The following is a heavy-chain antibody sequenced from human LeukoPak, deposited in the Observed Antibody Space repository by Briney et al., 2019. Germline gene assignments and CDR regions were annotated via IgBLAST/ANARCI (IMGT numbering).Heavy chain of an antibody. Sequence: GGSLRLSCAASGFTFSSYWMSWVRQAPGKGLEWVANIKKDGSEKFYVDSVKGRFTISRDNSKNTLYLQMNSLRAEDTAVYYCAKDTAMVTGYFQHWGQGTLVTVSS. D-gene: IGHD5-18*01. J-gene: IGHJ1*01. V-gene: IGHV3-7*03. CDR2: IKKDGSEK. CDR1: GFTFSSYW. CDR3: AKDTAMVTGYFQH.